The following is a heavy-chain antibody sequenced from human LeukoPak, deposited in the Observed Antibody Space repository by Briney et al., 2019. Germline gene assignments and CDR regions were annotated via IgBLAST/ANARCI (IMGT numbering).Heavy chain of an antibody. V-gene: IGHV3-66*01. Sequence: GGSLRLSCAASGFTLSSYYMSWVRQAPGRGLEWISVIYNGGSTHYADSVTGRFASSRDNSKNTLYLEMNSLRAEDTAIYYCARVYGSSYYFDYWGQGTLVTVSS. J-gene: IGHJ4*02. CDR2: IYNGGST. CDR3: ARVYGSSYYFDY. D-gene: IGHD2-15*01. CDR1: GFTLSSYY.